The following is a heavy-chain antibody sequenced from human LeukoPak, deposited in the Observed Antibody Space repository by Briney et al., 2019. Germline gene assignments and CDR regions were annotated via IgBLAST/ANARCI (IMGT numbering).Heavy chain of an antibody. CDR2: ITGSGSGT. D-gene: IGHD3-10*01. Sequence: PGGSLRLSCAASGFTFSSYAMSWVRQAPGKGLEGVSGITGSGSGTYYADSVKGQFTISRDNAKNTLYLQMNSLRVEDTAVYYCAKSGERRRPYYFDYWGQGTLVTVSS. CDR1: GFTFSSYA. V-gene: IGHV3-23*01. J-gene: IGHJ4*02. CDR3: AKSGERRRPYYFDY.